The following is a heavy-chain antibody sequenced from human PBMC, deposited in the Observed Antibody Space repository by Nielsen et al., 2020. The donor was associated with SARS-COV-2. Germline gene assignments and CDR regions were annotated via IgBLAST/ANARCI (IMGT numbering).Heavy chain of an antibody. V-gene: IGHV1-18*01. CDR2: ISAYNGNT. CDR3: ARVVRKITFGGVIAHFDY. Sequence: ASVKVSRKASGYTFTSYGISWVRQAPGQGLEWMGWISAYNGNTNYAQKLQGRVTMTTDTSTSTAYMELRSLRSDDTAVYYCARVVRKITFGGVIAHFDYWGQGTLVTVSS. CDR1: GYTFTSYG. J-gene: IGHJ4*02. D-gene: IGHD3-16*02.